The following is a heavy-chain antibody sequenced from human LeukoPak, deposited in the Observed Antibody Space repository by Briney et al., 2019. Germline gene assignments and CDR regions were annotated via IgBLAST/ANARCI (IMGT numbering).Heavy chain of an antibody. V-gene: IGHV4-39*07. D-gene: IGHD1-14*01. CDR3: ARGYRRPDY. J-gene: IGHJ4*02. Sequence: SETLSLTCTVSGGSITTTTYYWSWIRQPPGKGLEWIGEINHSGSTNYNPSLKSRVTISVDTSKNQFSLKLSSVTAADTAVYYCARGYRRPDYWGQGTLVTVSS. CDR2: INHSGST. CDR1: GGSITTTTYY.